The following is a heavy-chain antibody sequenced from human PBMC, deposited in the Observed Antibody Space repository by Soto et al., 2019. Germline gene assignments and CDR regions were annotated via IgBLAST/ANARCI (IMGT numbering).Heavy chain of an antibody. CDR3: GKGEGFFDY. D-gene: IGHD2-15*01. CDR1: GYTFIKYG. CDR2: ITPYNGNT. J-gene: IGHJ4*02. Sequence: ASGKVSCKASGYTFIKYGITWVRQAPGRGLEWMGWITPYNGNTNYAQKLQGRVTMTTDTSTSTAYMELRSLRSDDTAVYYCGKGEGFFDYWGQGTLVTVSS. V-gene: IGHV1-18*01.